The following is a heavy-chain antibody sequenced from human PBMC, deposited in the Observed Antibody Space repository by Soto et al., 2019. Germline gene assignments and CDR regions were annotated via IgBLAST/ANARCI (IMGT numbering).Heavy chain of an antibody. Sequence: PGGSLRLSCTASGFSFSTYSMHWVRQAPGKGLEWVAVISYDGSNKYYVDSVKGRFTISRDNSKNTLYLEMGGLRPDDTAVYFCARVYSSLDYGIDYWGQGTPVTVSS. J-gene: IGHJ4*02. D-gene: IGHD6-13*01. CDR1: GFSFSTYS. V-gene: IGHV3-30-3*01. CDR2: ISYDGSNK. CDR3: ARVYSSLDYGIDY.